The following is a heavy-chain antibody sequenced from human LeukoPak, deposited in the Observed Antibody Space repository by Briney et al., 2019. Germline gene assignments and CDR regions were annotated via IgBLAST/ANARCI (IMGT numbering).Heavy chain of an antibody. CDR2: DSNNGNI. D-gene: IGHD7-27*01. V-gene: IGHV4-59*11. CDR3: ARDNWGSLDY. J-gene: IGHJ4*02. Sequence: SETLSLTYTVSGSSISSHSGGWIRQPPGKGLEWIGYDSNNGNINYNPALKSRATISVDTSKRQISLNLRSVTAADTAVYYCARDNWGSLDYWGQGTLVTVSS. CDR1: GSSISSHS.